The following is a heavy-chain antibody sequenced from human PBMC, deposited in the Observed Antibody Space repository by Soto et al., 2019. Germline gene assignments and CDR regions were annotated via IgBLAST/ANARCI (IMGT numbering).Heavy chain of an antibody. J-gene: IGHJ5*02. CDR3: ARGLEYQLLSDL. V-gene: IGHV3-21*01. Sequence: PGGSLRLSCAASGFTFSSYSLNWVRQAPGKGLEWVSSISSSSSYIYYADSVKGRFTISRDNAKNSLYLQMNSLRAEDTAVYYCARGLEYQLLSDLWGQGTRGTVSS. CDR1: GFTFSSYS. D-gene: IGHD2-2*01. CDR2: ISSSSSYI.